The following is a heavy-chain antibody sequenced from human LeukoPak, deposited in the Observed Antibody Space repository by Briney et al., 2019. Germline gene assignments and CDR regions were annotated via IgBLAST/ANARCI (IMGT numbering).Heavy chain of an antibody. Sequence: PGGSLRLSCAASGFTVSDNYMTWVRQAPGKGLEWVSVIYSGGSTYFADSVKGRFTISRDNSKNTLYLQMNSLRAEDTAVYYCARGYSSSWYPSFDYWGQGTLVTVSS. J-gene: IGHJ4*02. CDR1: GFTVSDNY. D-gene: IGHD6-13*01. CDR2: IYSGGST. CDR3: ARGYSSSWYPSFDY. V-gene: IGHV3-53*01.